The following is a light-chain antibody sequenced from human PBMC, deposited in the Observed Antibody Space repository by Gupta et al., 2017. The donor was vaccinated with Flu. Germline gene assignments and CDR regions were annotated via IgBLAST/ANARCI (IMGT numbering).Light chain of an antibody. J-gene: IGKJ1*01. V-gene: IGKV1-5*03. Sequence: DIQMTQSPSTLSASVGDRVTITCRASQSISSSLAWYQQKPGKAPKLLIYKSSSLESGVPSRFSGSGSETEFTLTISSLQSDDFETYYCQEYNSFWTFGQGTKVEIK. CDR2: KSS. CDR3: QEYNSFWT. CDR1: QSISSS.